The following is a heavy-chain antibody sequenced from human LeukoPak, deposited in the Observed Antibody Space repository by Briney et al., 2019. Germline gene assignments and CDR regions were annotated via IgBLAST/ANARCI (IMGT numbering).Heavy chain of an antibody. Sequence: SVKVSCKASGGTFSSYDISWVRQAPGQGLEWMGGITPIFGTAKYAQKFQGRVTITAVESMSTAYMELSSLRSEDTAVYYCARGWLAETTVVTPYNYWGQGTLVTVSS. D-gene: IGHD4-23*01. CDR1: GGTFSSYD. CDR2: ITPIFGTA. J-gene: IGHJ4*02. CDR3: ARGWLAETTVVTPYNY. V-gene: IGHV1-69*13.